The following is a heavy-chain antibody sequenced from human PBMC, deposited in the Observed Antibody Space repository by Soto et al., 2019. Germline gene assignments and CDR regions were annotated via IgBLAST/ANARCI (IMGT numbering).Heavy chain of an antibody. Sequence: PGGSLRLSCAASGFTVSSNYMSWVRQAPGKGLEWVSSISSSSSYIYYADSVKGRFTISRDNSKNTLYLQMNSLRAEDTAVYYCARGRGYSSSWSIYYFDFWGQGTQVTVSS. D-gene: IGHD6-13*01. CDR3: ARGRGYSSSWSIYYFDF. CDR1: GFTVSSNY. CDR2: ISSSSSYI. V-gene: IGHV3-21*01. J-gene: IGHJ4*02.